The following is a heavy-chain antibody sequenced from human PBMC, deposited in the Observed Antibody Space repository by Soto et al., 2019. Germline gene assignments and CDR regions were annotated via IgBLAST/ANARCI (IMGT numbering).Heavy chain of an antibody. V-gene: IGHV3-7*01. CDR2: IKQDGTEK. CDR1: GFTFSMYW. J-gene: IGHJ4*02. Sequence: GGSLRLSCAASGFTFSMYWMSWVRQAPGKGLEWVADIKQDGTEKYYVDSVKGRFTISRDNAKNSLYLQMNSLRADDTAVYYCARGYIVATIRGSFDYWGQGTLVTVSS. D-gene: IGHD5-12*01. CDR3: ARGYIVATIRGSFDY.